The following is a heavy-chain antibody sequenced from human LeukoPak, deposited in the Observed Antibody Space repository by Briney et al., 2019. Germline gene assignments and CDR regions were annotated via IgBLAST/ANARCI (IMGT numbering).Heavy chain of an antibody. J-gene: IGHJ1*01. V-gene: IGHV3-21*01. CDR1: GFTFRTYS. D-gene: IGHD6-6*01. CDR3: ARDLSSSSTAYFQH. CDR2: ISSSSTYT. Sequence: GGSLRLSCAAPGFTFRTYSMNWVRQAPGKGLEWVSSISSSSTYTYYADSVKGRFTISRDNAKNSLYLQMNSLRADDTAVYYCARDLSSSSTAYFQHWGQGTLVTVSS.